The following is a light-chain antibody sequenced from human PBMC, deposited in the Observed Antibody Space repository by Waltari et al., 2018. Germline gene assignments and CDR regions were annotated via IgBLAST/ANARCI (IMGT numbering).Light chain of an antibody. CDR3: QQYYSTPGLFT. J-gene: IGKJ3*01. CDR2: WAS. Sequence: DIVMTQSPDSLAVSLGARATINCTSSQRGLYSSNNKNYLAWYQQKPGQPPKLLIYWASTRESGVPDRFSGSGSGTDFTLTISSLQAEDVAVYYCQQYYSTPGLFTFGPGTKVDIK. CDR1: QRGLYSSNNKNY. V-gene: IGKV4-1*01.